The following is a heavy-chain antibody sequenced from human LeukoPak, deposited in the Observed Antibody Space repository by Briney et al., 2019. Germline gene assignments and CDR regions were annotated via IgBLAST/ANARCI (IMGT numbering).Heavy chain of an antibody. CDR2: INPIGGST. CDR3: ARTSRDGYWGYFDY. V-gene: IGHV1-46*01. J-gene: IGHJ4*02. CDR1: GYTFTSYY. Sequence: ASVKVSCKASGYTFTSYYMHWVRQAPGQGLEWMGIINPIGGSTSYAQKFQGRVTMPRDMSTSTVYMELSSLRSEDTAVYYCARTSRDGYWGYFDYWGQGTLVTVSS. D-gene: IGHD5-24*01.